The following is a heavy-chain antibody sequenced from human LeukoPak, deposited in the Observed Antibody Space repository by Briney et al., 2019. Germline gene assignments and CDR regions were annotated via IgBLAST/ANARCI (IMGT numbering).Heavy chain of an antibody. J-gene: IGHJ5*01. V-gene: IGHV4-59*02. Sequence: SETLSLTCTVPCCSVTKYYWHWIRQAPGTGLEWIGFICHTGITNYNPSLKSRVTISVDTSKDQFSLKLASVTAADTAVYFCARDLFPINWFESWGQGTLVTVSS. CDR1: CCSVTKYY. CDR3: ARDLFPINWFES. D-gene: IGHD2-2*02. CDR2: ICHTGIT.